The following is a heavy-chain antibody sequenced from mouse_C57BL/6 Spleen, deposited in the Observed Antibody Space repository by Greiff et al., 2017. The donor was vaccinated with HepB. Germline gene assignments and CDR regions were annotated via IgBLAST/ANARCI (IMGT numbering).Heavy chain of an antibody. CDR2: ISGGGGNT. D-gene: IGHD2-4*01. CDR3: ARHDDSYWYFDV. Sequence: EVKLVESGGGLVKPGGSLKLSCAASGFTFSSYTMSWVRQTPEKRLEWVATISGGGGNTYYPDSVKGRFTISRDNAKNTLYLQMSSLRSEDTALYYCARHDDSYWYFDVWGTGTTVTVSS. CDR1: GFTFSSYT. V-gene: IGHV5-9*01. J-gene: IGHJ1*03.